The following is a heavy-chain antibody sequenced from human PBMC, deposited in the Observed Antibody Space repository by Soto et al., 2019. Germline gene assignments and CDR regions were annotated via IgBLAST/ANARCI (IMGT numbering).Heavy chain of an antibody. J-gene: IGHJ3*02. V-gene: IGHV3-53*01. CDR2: IYSGGST. Sequence: PGGSLRLSCAASGFTVSSNYMSWVRQAPGKGLEWVSVIYSGGSTYYADSVKGRFTISRDNSKNTLYLQMNSLRAEDTAVYYCARFHTEWDPDAFDIWGQGTMVTVSS. CDR1: GFTVSSNY. D-gene: IGHD1-26*01. CDR3: ARFHTEWDPDAFDI.